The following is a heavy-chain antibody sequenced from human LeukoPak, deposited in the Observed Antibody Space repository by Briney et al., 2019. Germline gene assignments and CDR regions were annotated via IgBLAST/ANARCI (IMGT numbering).Heavy chain of an antibody. CDR3: ARGGDYRFDY. J-gene: IGHJ4*02. V-gene: IGHV4-4*02. CDR1: GGSISSGSW. D-gene: IGHD4-17*01. CDR2: IHHSGST. Sequence: PSETLSLTCAVPGGSISSGSWWGWIRQPPGKGLEWIGEIHHSGSTNYNPSLKSRVTLSVDKSKNQLSLRLTSVTAADTAVYYCARGGDYRFDYWGQGTLVTVSS.